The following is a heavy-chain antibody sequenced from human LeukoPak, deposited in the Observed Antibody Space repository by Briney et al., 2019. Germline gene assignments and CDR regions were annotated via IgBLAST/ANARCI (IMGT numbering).Heavy chain of an antibody. CDR2: ISSSGSTI. CDR1: GFTFSDYY. CDR3: ARESYYYDSSGYYSSFDY. Sequence: GGSLRLSCTVSGFTFSDYYMSWIRQAPGKGLEWVSYISSSGSTIYYADSVKGRFTISRDNAKNSLYLQMNSLRAEDTAVYYCARESYYYDSSGYYSSFDYWGQGTLVTVSS. J-gene: IGHJ4*02. V-gene: IGHV3-11*01. D-gene: IGHD3-22*01.